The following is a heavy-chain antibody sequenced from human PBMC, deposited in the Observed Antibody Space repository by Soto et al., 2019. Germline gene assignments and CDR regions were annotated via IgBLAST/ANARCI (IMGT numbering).Heavy chain of an antibody. CDR2: ISGSGGST. J-gene: IGHJ3*02. Sequence: PGGSLRLSCAASGFTFSSYAMSWVRQAPGKGLEWVSAISGSGGSTYYADSVKGRFTISRDNSKNTLYLQMNSLRAEDTAVYYCAKDGDYYDSSGYYSPDAFDIWGQGTMVPVSS. CDR1: GFTFSSYA. CDR3: AKDGDYYDSSGYYSPDAFDI. D-gene: IGHD3-22*01. V-gene: IGHV3-23*01.